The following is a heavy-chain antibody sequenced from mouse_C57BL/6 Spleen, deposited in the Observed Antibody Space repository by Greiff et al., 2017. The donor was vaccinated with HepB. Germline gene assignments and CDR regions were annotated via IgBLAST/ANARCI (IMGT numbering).Heavy chain of an antibody. Sequence: QVQLKQSGPGLVQPSQSLSITCTVSGFSLTSYGVHWVRQSPGKGLEWLGVIWSGGSTDYNAAFISRLSISKDNSKSQVFFKMNSLQADDTAIYYCASPIYYGNYSYAMDYWGQGTSVTVSS. J-gene: IGHJ4*01. CDR1: GFSLTSYG. D-gene: IGHD2-1*01. CDR2: IWSGGST. CDR3: ASPIYYGNYSYAMDY. V-gene: IGHV2-2*01.